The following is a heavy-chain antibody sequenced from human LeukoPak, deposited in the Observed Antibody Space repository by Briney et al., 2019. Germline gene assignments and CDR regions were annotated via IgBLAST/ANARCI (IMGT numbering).Heavy chain of an antibody. CDR3: ARGDGASYYYYMDV. Sequence: SETLSLTCTVSGGSISSSSYYWSWIRQPPGKGLEWIGYIYYSGSTNYNPSLKSRVTISVDTSKNQFSLELSSVTAADTAVYYCARGDGASYYYYMDVWGKGTTVTVSS. V-gene: IGHV4-61*01. CDR1: GGSISSSSYY. CDR2: IYYSGST. D-gene: IGHD3-10*01. J-gene: IGHJ6*03.